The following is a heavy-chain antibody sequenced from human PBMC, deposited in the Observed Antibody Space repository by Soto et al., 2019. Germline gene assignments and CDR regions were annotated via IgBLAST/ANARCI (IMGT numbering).Heavy chain of an antibody. V-gene: IGHV3-23*01. CDR3: VSHFGDYISSVGRY. Sequence: EVQLLDSGGDLVQPGGSLRLSCAASGFTFSSYAMSWVRQAPGKGLEWVSAVSGSGVGTYYADSVKGRFTISRDNSKSTLYLQMNSLRAEDTALYHCVSHFGDYISSVGRYWGQGTLVTVSS. J-gene: IGHJ4*02. CDR2: VSGSGVGT. D-gene: IGHD4-17*01. CDR1: GFTFSSYA.